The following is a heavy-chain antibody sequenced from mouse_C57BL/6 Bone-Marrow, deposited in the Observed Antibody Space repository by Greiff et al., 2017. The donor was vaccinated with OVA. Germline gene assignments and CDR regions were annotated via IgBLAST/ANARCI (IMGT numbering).Heavy chain of an antibody. D-gene: IGHD1-1*01. J-gene: IGHJ2*01. CDR1: RFTFSSYA. Sequence: EVQRVESGGGLVKPGGSLKLSCAASRFTFSSYAMSWVRQTPEKRLEWVATISDGGSYTYYPDNVKGRFTISRDNAKNNLYLQMSHLKSEDTAKYYCARVPLRSCFDYRGQGTNLTVSS. CDR2: ISDGGSYT. CDR3: ARVPLRSCFDY. V-gene: IGHV5-4*01.